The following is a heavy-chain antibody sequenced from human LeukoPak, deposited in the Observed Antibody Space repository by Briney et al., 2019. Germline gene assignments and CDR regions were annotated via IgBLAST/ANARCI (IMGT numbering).Heavy chain of an antibody. Sequence: GGSLRLSCAASGFAFSNYWMHWVRQVPGKGLVWVSRITRDGSYANYADSVKGRFTFSRDDARNTLYLQMNSLRAEDTAVYYCARDGDGYNFDFWGQGALVTVSS. J-gene: IGHJ4*02. CDR1: GFAFSNYW. D-gene: IGHD5-24*01. V-gene: IGHV3-74*01. CDR3: ARDGDGYNFDF. CDR2: ITRDGSYA.